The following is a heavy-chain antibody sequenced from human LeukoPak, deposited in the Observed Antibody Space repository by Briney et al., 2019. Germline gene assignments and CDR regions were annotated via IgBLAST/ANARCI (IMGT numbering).Heavy chain of an antibody. Sequence: SVKVSCKASGGTFSSYAISWVRQAPGQGLEWMGGIIPIFGTANYAQKFQGRVTITTDESTSTAYMELSSLRSEDTTVYYCARSPYYYDSSGYDLDYWGQGTLVTVSS. D-gene: IGHD3-22*01. J-gene: IGHJ4*02. CDR1: GGTFSSYA. V-gene: IGHV1-69*05. CDR2: IIPIFGTA. CDR3: ARSPYYYDSSGYDLDY.